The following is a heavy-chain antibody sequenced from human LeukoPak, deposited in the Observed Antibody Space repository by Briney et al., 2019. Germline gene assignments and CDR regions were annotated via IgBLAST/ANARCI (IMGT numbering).Heavy chain of an antibody. V-gene: IGHV4-34*01. Sequence: SETLSLTCAVYGGSFSGYYWSWIRQPPGKGLEWIGEINHSGSTNYNPSLKSRATISVDTSKNQFSLKLSSVTAADTAVYYCARGGLITFGGVIVSFDYWGQGTLVTVSS. CDR2: INHSGST. CDR3: ARGGLITFGGVIVSFDY. J-gene: IGHJ4*02. D-gene: IGHD3-16*02. CDR1: GGSFSGYY.